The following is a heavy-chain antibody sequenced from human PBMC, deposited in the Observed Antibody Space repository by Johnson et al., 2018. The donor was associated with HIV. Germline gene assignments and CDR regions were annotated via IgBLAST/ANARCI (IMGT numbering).Heavy chain of an antibody. CDR3: AKDQGESEKEEWASDYYDFGRDYPGQDPRRVVATFAI. D-gene: IGHD3-3*01. V-gene: IGHV3-11*04. J-gene: IGHJ3*02. CDR1: GFTFSDYY. CDR2: ISSSSNNI. Sequence: QVQLMESGGGLVKPGGSLRLSCAASGFTFSDYYLSWIRQAPGKGLEWISYISSSSNNIYYADSVKGRFTISRDNAKNSLCLQMKSLQAEDTAVYYCAKDQGESEKEEWASDYYDFGRDYPGQDPRRVVATFAIWGQGTVVTVSS.